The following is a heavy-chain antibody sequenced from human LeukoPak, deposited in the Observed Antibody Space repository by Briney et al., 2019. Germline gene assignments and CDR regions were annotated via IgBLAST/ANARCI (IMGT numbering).Heavy chain of an antibody. J-gene: IGHJ3*02. V-gene: IGHV1-69*13. CDR1: GGTFISYA. D-gene: IGHD3-3*01. Sequence: ASVKVSCKASGGTFISYAISWVRQAPGQGLEWMGGIIPIFGTANYAQKFQGRVTITADESTSTAYMELSSLRSEDTAVYYCARGGSAIFGVVPRAFDIWGQGTMVTVSS. CDR3: ARGGSAIFGVVPRAFDI. CDR2: IIPIFGTA.